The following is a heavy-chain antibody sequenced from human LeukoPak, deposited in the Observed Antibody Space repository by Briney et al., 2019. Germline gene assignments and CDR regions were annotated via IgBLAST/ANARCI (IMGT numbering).Heavy chain of an antibody. CDR3: ARAPSYDFWSGYYTYNWFDH. D-gene: IGHD3-3*01. CDR1: GYTFTSYD. CDR2: MNPNSGNT. J-gene: IGHJ5*02. V-gene: IGHV1-8*03. Sequence: ASVKVSCKASGYTFTSYDINWVRQATGQGLEWMGWMNPNSGNTGYAQKFQGRVTITRNTSISTAYMELSSLRSEDTAVYYCARAPSYDFWSGYYTYNWFDHWGQGTLVTVSS.